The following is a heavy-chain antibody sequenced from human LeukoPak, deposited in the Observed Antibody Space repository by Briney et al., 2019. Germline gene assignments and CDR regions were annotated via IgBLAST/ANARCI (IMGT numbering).Heavy chain of an antibody. D-gene: IGHD4-23*01. Sequence: AGGSLRLSCAASGFTVSDNYMSWVRQAPGKGLEWVSVIYSGGSTYYADSVKGRFTISRHNSKNTLYLQMNSLRAEDTAVYYCARLFYGGNPEYFDYWGQGTLVTVSS. J-gene: IGHJ4*02. CDR3: ARLFYGGNPEYFDY. V-gene: IGHV3-53*04. CDR1: GFTVSDNY. CDR2: IYSGGST.